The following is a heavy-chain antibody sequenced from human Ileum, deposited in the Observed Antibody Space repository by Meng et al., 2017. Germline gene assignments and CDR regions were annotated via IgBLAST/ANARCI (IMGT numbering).Heavy chain of an antibody. V-gene: IGHV4-31*03. D-gene: IGHD6-13*01. CDR3: AREPPAAAGTGADY. CDR2: IFYTGST. CDR1: GGSLISAGYY. J-gene: IGHJ4*02. Sequence: QVQLQESGPGLVKPSQTLSLTCTVSGGSLISAGYYWSWIRQFPGKGLEWIGFIFYTGSTYYNPSLKSRVTISVDTSKNQFSLKLSSVTAADTAVYYCAREPPAAAGTGADYWGQGTLVTVSS.